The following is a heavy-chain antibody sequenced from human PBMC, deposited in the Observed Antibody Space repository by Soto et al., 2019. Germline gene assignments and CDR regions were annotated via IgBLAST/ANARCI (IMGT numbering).Heavy chain of an antibody. V-gene: IGHV1-69*13. J-gene: IGHJ6*02. CDR3: ASRGYSYGYIGDYYGMDV. CDR1: GGTFSSYA. D-gene: IGHD5-18*01. CDR2: IIPIFGTA. Sequence: SVKASCKASGGTFSSYAFSWVGQAPGQVLEWLGGIIPIFGTANYAQKFQGRVTITAEESTSTAYMELSSLRSEDTAVYYCASRGYSYGYIGDYYGMDVWGQGTTVTVSS.